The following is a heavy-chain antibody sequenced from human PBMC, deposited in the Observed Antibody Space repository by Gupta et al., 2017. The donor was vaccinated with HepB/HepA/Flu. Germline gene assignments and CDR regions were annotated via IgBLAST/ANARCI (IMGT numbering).Heavy chain of an antibody. D-gene: IGHD5-18*01. V-gene: IGHV4-39*01. CDR3: ARHFGYSYGCLDY. Sequence: QLQLQESGPGLVKPSETLSLTCTVSGGSISRRGYYWGWIRQPPGKGLEWIGSIYYSESTYYNPSLRSRVSISVDTSKNEVSLRLSSVSAADTAVYYCARHFGYSYGCLDYWGQGTLVTVSS. CDR1: GGSISRRGYY. J-gene: IGHJ4*02. CDR2: IYYSEST.